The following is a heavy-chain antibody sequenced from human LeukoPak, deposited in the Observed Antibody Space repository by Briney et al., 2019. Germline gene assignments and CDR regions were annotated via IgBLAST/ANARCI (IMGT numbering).Heavy chain of an antibody. CDR2: ISSGSSTT. CDR1: GFTFSSYA. Sequence: GGSLRLSCAASGFTFSSYAMSWVRQAPGRGLEWVSAISSGSSTTYYADSVKGRFTVSRDNSKSTLYLQMNSLRAEDSAVYYCARPPALHNSGWYMGDSWGQGTLVIVSS. D-gene: IGHD6-19*01. J-gene: IGHJ4*02. CDR3: ARPPALHNSGWYMGDS. V-gene: IGHV3-23*01.